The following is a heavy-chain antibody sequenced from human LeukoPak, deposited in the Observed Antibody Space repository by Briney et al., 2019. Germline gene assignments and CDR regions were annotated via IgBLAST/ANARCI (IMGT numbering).Heavy chain of an antibody. CDR3: AKNYAYSRPFYDY. CDR2: MSGDGVYT. CDR1: GFTFSSYA. J-gene: IGHJ4*02. D-gene: IGHD3-16*01. V-gene: IGHV3-23*01. Sequence: PGGSLRLSCAASGFTFSSYAMTWVRQTPEKGLEWVSAMSGDGVYTYYTDSVRGRFTSSRDNSKNTLFLQMNSLRAEDTAIYFCAKNYAYSRPFYDYWGQGILVIVSS.